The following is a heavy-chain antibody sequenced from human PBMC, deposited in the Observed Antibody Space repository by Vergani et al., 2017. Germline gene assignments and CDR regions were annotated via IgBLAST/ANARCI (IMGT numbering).Heavy chain of an antibody. CDR2: ISGSGVSA. V-gene: IGHV3-23*04. J-gene: IGHJ4*02. Sequence: EVQPVESGGGLVQPGGSLRLTCAASEFTFSNYAMNWVRQAPGKGLEWVSGISGSGVSAYYTDSVKGRFTISRDNSKNTVYLQMNSLKAEDRATYYCAREERSNTSPFVGDWGQGTLVTV. CDR3: AREERSNTSPFVGD. CDR1: EFTFSNYA. D-gene: IGHD2/OR15-2a*01.